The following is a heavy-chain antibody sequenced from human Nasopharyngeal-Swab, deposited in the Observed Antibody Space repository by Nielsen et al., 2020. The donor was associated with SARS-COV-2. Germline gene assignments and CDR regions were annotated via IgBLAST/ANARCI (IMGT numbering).Heavy chain of an antibody. CDR2: IIPIFGTA. V-gene: IGHV1-69*01. J-gene: IGHJ4*02. Sequence: WVRQAPGQGLEWMGGIIPIFGTANYAQKFQGRVTITADESTSTAYMELSSLRSEDTAVYYCARQNPLTGNFDYWGQGTLVTVSS. CDR3: ARQNPLTGNFDY. D-gene: IGHD1-14*01.